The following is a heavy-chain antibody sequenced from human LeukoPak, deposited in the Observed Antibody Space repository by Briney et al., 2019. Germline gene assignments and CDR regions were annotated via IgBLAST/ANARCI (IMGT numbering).Heavy chain of an antibody. V-gene: IGHV3-43*02. CDR1: GFTFDDYA. CDR2: INENGDIA. J-gene: IGHJ4*02. D-gene: IGHD2-15*01. Sequence: PGGSLRLSCAASGFTFDDYAMHWVRQGPGKSLEWVSLINENGDIAYYGGSVRGRFTVSRDNAKNSLYLQMNSLRAEDTAVYSCARDLNHRYCSGGSCSIFDYWGQGTLVTVSS. CDR3: ARDLNHRYCSGGSCSIFDY.